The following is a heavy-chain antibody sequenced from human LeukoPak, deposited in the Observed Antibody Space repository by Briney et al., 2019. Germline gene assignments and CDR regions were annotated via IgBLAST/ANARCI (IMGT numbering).Heavy chain of an antibody. J-gene: IGHJ5*02. D-gene: IGHD6-6*01. V-gene: IGHV4-30-4*08. Sequence: ASETLSLTCSVSGGSISSGDYYWSWIRQPPGKGLEWIGYIYYSGSTYYNPSLKSRTTISVDTSKNQFSQKLSSVTAADTAVYYCARAGKGSIAVPFDPWGQGTLVSVSS. CDR2: IYYSGST. CDR1: GGSISSGDYY. CDR3: ARAGKGSIAVPFDP.